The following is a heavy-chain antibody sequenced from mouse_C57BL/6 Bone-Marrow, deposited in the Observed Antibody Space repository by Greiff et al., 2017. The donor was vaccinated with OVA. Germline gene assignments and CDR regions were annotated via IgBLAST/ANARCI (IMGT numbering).Heavy chain of an antibody. Sequence: VQLQQPGAELVRPGTSVKLSCTASGYTFTSYWMHWVKQRPGQGLEWIGVIDPSDSYTNYNQKFKGKATLTVDTSSSTAYMQLSSLTSEDSAVYYCARVDYYYGSSYDYWGQGTTLTVSS. V-gene: IGHV1-59*01. D-gene: IGHD1-1*01. CDR2: IDPSDSYT. J-gene: IGHJ2*01. CDR1: GYTFTSYW. CDR3: ARVDYYYGSSYDY.